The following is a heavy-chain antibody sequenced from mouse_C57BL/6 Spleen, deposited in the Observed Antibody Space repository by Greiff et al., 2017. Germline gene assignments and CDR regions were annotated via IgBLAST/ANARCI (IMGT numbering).Heavy chain of an antibody. V-gene: IGHV1-82*01. CDR2: IYPGDGDT. CDR1: GYAFSSSW. J-gene: IGHJ4*01. CDR3: AREQYYGSKDYAMDY. Sequence: QVQLQQSGPELVKPGASVKISCKASGYAFSSSWMNWVKQRPGKGLEWIGRIYPGDGDTNYNGKFKGKATLTADKSSSTAYMQLSSLTSEDSAVYVCAREQYYGSKDYAMDYWGQGASVTVSS. D-gene: IGHD1-1*01.